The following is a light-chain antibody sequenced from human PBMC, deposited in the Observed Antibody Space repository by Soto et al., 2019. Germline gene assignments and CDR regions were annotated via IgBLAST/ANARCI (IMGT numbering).Light chain of an antibody. J-gene: IGKJ1*01. CDR1: QSVSSN. CDR2: DAS. Sequence: IEMTQSPSTLSVSPGERATLSCRASQSVSSNLVWYQQKPGQAPRLLIYDASNRATGIPARFSGSGSGTDFTLTISSLEPEDFAVYYCQQRSNWPPTFGQGTKVDI. CDR3: QQRSNWPPT. V-gene: IGKV3-11*01.